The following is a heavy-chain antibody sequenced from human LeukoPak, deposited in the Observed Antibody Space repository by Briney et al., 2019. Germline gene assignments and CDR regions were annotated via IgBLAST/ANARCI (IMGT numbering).Heavy chain of an antibody. Sequence: SETLSLTCTVSGASISDYFWSWIRQSPGKRLEWIGYIYYKGDTNYNPSLTSRVTISMNTSKNQFSLKLKSVTSADTAVYYCARVRSIAALSDYWGQGTLVTVSS. CDR3: ARVRSIAALSDY. CDR2: IYYKGDT. J-gene: IGHJ4*02. CDR1: GASISDYF. D-gene: IGHD6-6*01. V-gene: IGHV4-59*13.